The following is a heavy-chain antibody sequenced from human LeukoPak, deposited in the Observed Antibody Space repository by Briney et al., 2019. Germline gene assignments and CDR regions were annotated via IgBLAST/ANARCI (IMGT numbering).Heavy chain of an antibody. CDR1: GFTFSSYS. J-gene: IGHJ6*02. CDR2: ISSSSSYI. D-gene: IGHD3-9*01. CDR3: ARDGLAGYPKHYYYYGMDV. Sequence: AGGSLRLSCAASGFTFSSYSMNWVRQAPGKGLEWVSSISSSSSYIYYADSVKGRFTISRDNAKNSLYLQMNSLRAEDTAVYYCARDGLAGYPKHYYYYGMDVWGQGTTVTVSS. V-gene: IGHV3-21*01.